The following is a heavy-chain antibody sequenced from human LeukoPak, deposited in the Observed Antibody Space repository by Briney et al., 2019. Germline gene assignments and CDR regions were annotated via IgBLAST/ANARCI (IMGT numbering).Heavy chain of an antibody. CDR3: ARFGSSGSYFGFDY. Sequence: SETLSLTCTVSGGSISSSSYYWGWIRQPPGKGLEWIGSIYYSGSTYYNPSLKSRVTISVDTSKNQFSLKLSSVTAADTAVYYCARFGSSGSYFGFDYWGQGTLVTVSS. CDR1: GGSISSSSYY. J-gene: IGHJ4*02. D-gene: IGHD1-26*01. V-gene: IGHV4-39*07. CDR2: IYYSGST.